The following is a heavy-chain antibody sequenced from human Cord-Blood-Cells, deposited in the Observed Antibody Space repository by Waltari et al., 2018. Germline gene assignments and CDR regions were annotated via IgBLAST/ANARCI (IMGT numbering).Heavy chain of an antibody. CDR1: GYTFTGYY. Sequence: QVQLVQSGAEVKKPGASVKVSCKASGYTFTGYYMHWVRQAPGQGLEWMGWINPNSGGTNYAQKFQGRVTMTRDTAISTAYMELSRLRSDDTAVYYCARVPEVYEYSSSSGGYWGQGTLVTVSS. CDR2: INPNSGGT. CDR3: ARVPEVYEYSSSSGGY. D-gene: IGHD6-6*01. V-gene: IGHV1-2*02. J-gene: IGHJ4*02.